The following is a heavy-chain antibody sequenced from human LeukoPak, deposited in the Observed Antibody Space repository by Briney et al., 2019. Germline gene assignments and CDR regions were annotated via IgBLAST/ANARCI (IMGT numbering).Heavy chain of an antibody. CDR1: GFTFSNYG. V-gene: IGHV3-7*01. J-gene: IGHJ4*02. Sequence: GGSLRLSCAASGFTFSNYGMSWVRQAPGKGLEWVANMKQDGSKTYYVDSVKGRFTISRDNAKNSLYLQMNSLRAEDTAVHYCARDKIVGATHFDYWGQGALVTVSS. CDR2: MKQDGSKT. CDR3: ARDKIVGATHFDY. D-gene: IGHD1-26*01.